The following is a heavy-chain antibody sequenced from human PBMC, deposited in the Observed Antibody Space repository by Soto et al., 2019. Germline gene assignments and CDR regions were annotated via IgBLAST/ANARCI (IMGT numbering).Heavy chain of an antibody. CDR2: MNPNSGNT. CDR3: ARGSLELKLYYYYMDV. CDR1: GYTFTSYD. V-gene: IGHV1-8*01. D-gene: IGHD1-7*01. J-gene: IGHJ6*03. Sequence: ASVKVSCKASGYTFTSYDINWVRQATGQGLEWMGWMNPNSGNTGYAQKFQGRVTMTRNTSISTAYMELSSLRSEDTAVYYCARGSLELKLYYYYMDVWGKGTTVTVSS.